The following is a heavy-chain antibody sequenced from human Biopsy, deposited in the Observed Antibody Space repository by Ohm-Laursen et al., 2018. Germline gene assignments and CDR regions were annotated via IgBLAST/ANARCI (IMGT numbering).Heavy chain of an antibody. J-gene: IGHJ4*02. CDR3: VLASFDY. CDR2: IIGIFRTA. V-gene: IGHV1-69*06. CDR1: GGTFTSYA. Sequence: ASVKVSCKASGGTFTSYAITWARQAPGQGLEWMGGIIGIFRTAHYAQKFQGRVTMTWDTSTTTVYMELSSLRSEDTAVYYCVLASFDYWGQGTLVTVPS.